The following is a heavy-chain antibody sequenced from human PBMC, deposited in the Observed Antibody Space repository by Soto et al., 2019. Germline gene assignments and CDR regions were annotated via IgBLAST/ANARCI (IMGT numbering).Heavy chain of an antibody. CDR3: ARDSAIFGVVIITENGMDV. V-gene: IGHV3-30*03. D-gene: IGHD3-3*01. CDR1: GFTFSSYG. Sequence: PGGSLRLSCAASGFTFSSYGMHWVRQAPGKGLEWVAVISYDGSNKYYADSVKGRFTISRDNSKNTLYLQMNSLRAEDTAVYYCARDSAIFGVVIITENGMDVWGQGTTVTVSS. CDR2: ISYDGSNK. J-gene: IGHJ6*02.